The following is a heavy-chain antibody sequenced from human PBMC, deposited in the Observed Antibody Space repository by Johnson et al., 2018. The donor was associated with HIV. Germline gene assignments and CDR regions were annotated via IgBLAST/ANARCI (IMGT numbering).Heavy chain of an antibody. V-gene: IGHV3-43D*03. J-gene: IGHJ3*02. CDR1: GFTFDDYG. Sequence: QLVESGGGVERPGGSLRLSCAASGFTFDDYGMSWVRQAPGQGPECVAVISWDGGSTYYADSVKGRFTISRDNSKNSLYLQMNRLRAEDTALYYCAKTALFQSIWDAFDIWGQGTTVTVSS. CDR2: ISWDGGST. CDR3: AKTALFQSIWDAFDI. D-gene: IGHD3-10*01.